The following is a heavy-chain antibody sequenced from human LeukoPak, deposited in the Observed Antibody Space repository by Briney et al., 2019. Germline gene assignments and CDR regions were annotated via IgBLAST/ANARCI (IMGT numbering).Heavy chain of an antibody. CDR1: GFTFSSYG. CDR2: IRYDGSNK. Sequence: PGGSLRLSCAASGFTFSSYGMHWVRQAPGKGLEWVAFIRYDGSNKYYADSVKGRFTISRDNSKNTLYLQMNSLRAEDTAVYYCAKDRTSGTLTGTICMDVWGKGTTVTVSS. V-gene: IGHV3-30*02. CDR3: AKDRTSGTLTGTICMDV. J-gene: IGHJ6*03. D-gene: IGHD1-14*01.